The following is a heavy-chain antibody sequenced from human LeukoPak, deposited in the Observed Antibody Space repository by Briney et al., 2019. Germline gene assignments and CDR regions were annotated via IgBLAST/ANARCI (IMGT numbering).Heavy chain of an antibody. V-gene: IGHV4-4*07. Sequence: SETLSLTCTVSGGSINSYYWTWIRQPAGKGLEWIGRIHTSGNTDYNPSLQSRITMSLDTSKNQFSLKLSSVPAADTAVYYCARPTVTARIYNWFDPWGQGTLVTVSS. CDR1: GGSINSYY. D-gene: IGHD4-11*01. CDR2: IHTSGNT. J-gene: IGHJ5*02. CDR3: ARPTVTARIYNWFDP.